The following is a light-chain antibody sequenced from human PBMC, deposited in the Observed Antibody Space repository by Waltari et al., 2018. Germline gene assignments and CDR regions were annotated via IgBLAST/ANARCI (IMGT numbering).Light chain of an antibody. CDR1: QSITNY. CDR3: QQSYSTSWT. V-gene: IGKV1-39*01. CDR2: AAS. J-gene: IGKJ1*01. Sequence: DIQMTQSPSSLSASVGDRVTITCRASQSITNYLNWYQQKLGKAPKLLIYAASSLQSGVPSRFSGSGSGTDFTLTISSLQPEDFATYYCQQSYSTSWTFGQGTKGEIK.